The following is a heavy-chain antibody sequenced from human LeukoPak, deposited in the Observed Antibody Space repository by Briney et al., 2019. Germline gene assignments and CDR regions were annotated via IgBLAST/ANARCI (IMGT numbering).Heavy chain of an antibody. V-gene: IGHV4-59*01. CDR1: GGSISSYY. D-gene: IGHD3-22*01. CDR3: ARTHSSGYYYCLDY. Sequence: ASETLSLTCTVSGGSISSYYWSWIRQPPGKGLEWIGYIYYSGSTNYNPSLKSRVTISVDTSKNQFSLKLSSVTAADTAVYYCARTHSSGYYYCLDYWGQGTLVTVSS. J-gene: IGHJ4*02. CDR2: IYYSGST.